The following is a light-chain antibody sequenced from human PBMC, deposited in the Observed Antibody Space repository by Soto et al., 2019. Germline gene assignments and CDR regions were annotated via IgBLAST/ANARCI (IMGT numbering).Light chain of an antibody. CDR1: SPNIGSNT. CDR3: AAWEDSLNGYV. V-gene: IGLV1-44*01. J-gene: IGLJ1*01. Sequence: QSVLTQPPSASGTPGQRVTISCSGSSPNIGSNTVNWYQQLPGTAPKLLIYNNNQRPSGVPDRFSGSKSGTSASLAISGLQSEDEADHYCAAWEDSLNGYVFGTGTKLTVL. CDR2: NNN.